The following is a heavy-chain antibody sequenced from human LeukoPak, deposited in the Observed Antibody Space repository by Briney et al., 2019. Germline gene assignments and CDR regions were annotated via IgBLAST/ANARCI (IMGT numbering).Heavy chain of an antibody. CDR2: IYSGGST. CDR1: GISVSSNY. J-gene: IGHJ4*02. D-gene: IGHD3-10*01. Sequence: GGSLRLSCAASGISVSSNYMRWVRQAPGKGLEWVSVIYSGGSTYYAGSVKGRFTIYRDNSKNTVYLQMNSLRAEDTAVYYCVRDREGSGSYFDYWGQGTLVTVSS. V-gene: IGHV3-66*01. CDR3: VRDREGSGSYFDY.